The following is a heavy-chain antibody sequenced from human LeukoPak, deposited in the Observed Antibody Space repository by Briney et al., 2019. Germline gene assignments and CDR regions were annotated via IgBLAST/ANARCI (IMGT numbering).Heavy chain of an antibody. CDR2: IYPSGST. CDR1: GGSVSGYY. Sequence: SETLSLTCTVSGGSVSGYYWSWVRRPPGTGLEWIGYIYPSGSTNYNPSLKSRVAISADTSMNQFSLKLSSVTAADTAVYYCARDLWFGEFYYFDYWGQGTLVTVSS. D-gene: IGHD3-10*01. CDR3: ARDLWFGEFYYFDY. V-gene: IGHV4-59*02. J-gene: IGHJ4*02.